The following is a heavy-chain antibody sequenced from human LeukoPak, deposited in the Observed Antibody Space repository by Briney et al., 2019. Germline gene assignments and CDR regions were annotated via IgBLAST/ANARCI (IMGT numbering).Heavy chain of an antibody. CDR3: ARRQAAAVNWFDS. CDR2: IYPDDSDT. J-gene: IGHJ5*01. V-gene: IGHV5-51*01. Sequence: GESLKISCKASGYNFTSHWIGWVRQMPGKGLEWMGIIYPDDSDTRYSPSFQGQVTISADKSINTAYLQWSSLKASDIAIYYCARRQAAAVNWFDSWGQGTLVTVSS. D-gene: IGHD6-25*01. CDR1: GYNFTSHW.